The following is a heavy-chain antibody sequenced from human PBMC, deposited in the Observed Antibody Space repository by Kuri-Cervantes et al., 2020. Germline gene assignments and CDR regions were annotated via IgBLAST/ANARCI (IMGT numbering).Heavy chain of an antibody. CDR1: GGSISSYY. J-gene: IGHJ4*02. V-gene: IGHV4-59*12. CDR3: ASGLWANFDF. Sequence: SETLSLTCTVSGGSISSYYWNWIRQPPGKGLEWIGYIYYSGSTNYNPSLKSRVTISVDTSKNQFSLKVTSVTAADTAVYYCASGLWANFDFWGQGTPVTVSS. D-gene: IGHD4/OR15-4a*01. CDR2: IYYSGST.